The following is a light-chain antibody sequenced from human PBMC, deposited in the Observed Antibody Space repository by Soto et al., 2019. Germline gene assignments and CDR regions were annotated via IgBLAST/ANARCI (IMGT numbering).Light chain of an antibody. V-gene: IGKV3-15*01. CDR3: QQYNDWPPFP. CDR1: QPVSSN. Sequence: EIVMTQSPATLSVSPGERATLSCRASQPVSSNLAWYQQKPGQGPRLLIHGASTRAAGIPARFSGSGSGTEFTLTISSLQSEDFAVYYCQQYNDWPPFPVRPATIVDIK. CDR2: GAS. J-gene: IGKJ3*01.